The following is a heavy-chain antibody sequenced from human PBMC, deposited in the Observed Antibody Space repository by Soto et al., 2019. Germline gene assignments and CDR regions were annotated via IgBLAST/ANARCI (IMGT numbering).Heavy chain of an antibody. CDR2: FDTEDGET. D-gene: IGHD2-2*01. J-gene: IGHJ6*03. Sequence: ASVKVSCKVSGYTLTELSMHWVRQAPGKGLEWMGGFDTEDGETIYAQKFQGRVTMTEDTSTDTAYMELSSLRSEDTAVYYCATKAPYCSSTSCYRTADYYYYMDVWGKGTTVTVSS. CDR1: GYTLTELS. V-gene: IGHV1-24*01. CDR3: ATKAPYCSSTSCYRTADYYYYMDV.